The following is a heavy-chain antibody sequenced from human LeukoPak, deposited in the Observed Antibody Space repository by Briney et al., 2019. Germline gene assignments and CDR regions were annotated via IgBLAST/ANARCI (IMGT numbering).Heavy chain of an antibody. V-gene: IGHV3-53*01. CDR1: GLSVRGSY. D-gene: IGHD6-13*01. Sequence: GGSLRLSCVASGLSVRGSYMSWVRQAPGKGLEWVSVIYSGERTYYADSVKGRFTISRDTSKNTLYLQMNNLRADDTAMYYCTRGLTGTTWSENDYGGQGTLVTISS. CDR3: TRGLTGTTWSENDY. J-gene: IGHJ4*02. CDR2: IYSGERT.